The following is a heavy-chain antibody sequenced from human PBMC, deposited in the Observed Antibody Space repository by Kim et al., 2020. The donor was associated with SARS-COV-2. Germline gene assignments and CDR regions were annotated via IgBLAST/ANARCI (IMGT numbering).Heavy chain of an antibody. Sequence: KFQGRATITADKSTSTAYMELSSLRSEDTAVYYCARAVPDMITFGGVIDYWGQGTLVTVSS. CDR3: ARAVPDMITFGGVIDY. V-gene: IGHV1-69*02. D-gene: IGHD3-16*01. J-gene: IGHJ4*02.